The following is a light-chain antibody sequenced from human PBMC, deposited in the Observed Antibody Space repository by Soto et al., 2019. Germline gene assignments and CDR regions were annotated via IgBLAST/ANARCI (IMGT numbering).Light chain of an antibody. V-gene: IGKV3D-15*01. CDR3: QQYTSGGT. CDR2: GAS. Sequence: DIVMTQSPATLSVAPGERVTFSCRASQGVSRKLAWYRHKPGQAPRLLIYGASSRATGIPVRFSGSGSGTDFTLTISSLQSEDFAVYYCQQYTSGGTFGQGTKVDIK. J-gene: IGKJ1*01. CDR1: QGVSRK.